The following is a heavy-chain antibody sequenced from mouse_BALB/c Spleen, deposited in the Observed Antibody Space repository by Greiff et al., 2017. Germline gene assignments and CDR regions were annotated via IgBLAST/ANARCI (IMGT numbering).Heavy chain of an antibody. CDR2: IDPSDSET. CDR1: GYSFTSYW. J-gene: IGHJ1*01. D-gene: IGHD2-1*01. CDR3: ARSRYYGNYWYFDV. Sequence: QVQLQQSGPQLVRPGASVKISCKASGYSFTSYWMHWVKQRPGQGLEWIGMIDPSDSETRLNQKFKDKATLTVDKSSSTAYMQLSSPTSEDSAVYYCARSRYYGNYWYFDVWGAGTTVTVSS. V-gene: IGHV1S127*01.